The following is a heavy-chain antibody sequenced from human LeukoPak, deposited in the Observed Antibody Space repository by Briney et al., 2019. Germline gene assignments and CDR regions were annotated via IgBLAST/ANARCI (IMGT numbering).Heavy chain of an antibody. CDR2: ITWNSGST. J-gene: IGHJ6*02. Sequence: GGSLRLSCTASGFTFDDYAMYCVPQAPGKALEWVSGITWNSGSTGYADSVKGRFTISRDNAKNSLFLQMNSVRAEDTGLYYCARDRGAYYYGMALWRQGTTVTVSS. CDR3: ARDRGAYYYGMAL. CDR1: GFTFDDYA. D-gene: IGHD3-16*01. V-gene: IGHV3-9*01.